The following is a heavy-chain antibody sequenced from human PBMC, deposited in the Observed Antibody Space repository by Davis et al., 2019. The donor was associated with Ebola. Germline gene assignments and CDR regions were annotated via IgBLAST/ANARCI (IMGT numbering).Heavy chain of an antibody. Sequence: AASVKVSCKASGYTFTSYGISWVRQAPGQGLEWMGRIIPILGIANYAQKFQGRVTITADKSTSTAYMELSSLRSEDTAVYYCARGTGTLDDYWGQGTLVTVSS. V-gene: IGHV1-69*04. J-gene: IGHJ4*02. CDR2: IIPILGIA. D-gene: IGHD4-11*01. CDR1: GYTFTSYG. CDR3: ARGTGTLDDY.